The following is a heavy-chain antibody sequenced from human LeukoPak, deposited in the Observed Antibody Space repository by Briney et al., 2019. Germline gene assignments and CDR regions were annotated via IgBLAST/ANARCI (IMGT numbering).Heavy chain of an antibody. V-gene: IGHV4-31*03. CDR2: IYYSGST. J-gene: IGHJ4*02. CDR3: ARVVTIFGVVTKYYFDY. D-gene: IGHD3-3*01. Sequence: SETLSLTCTVSGGSISSGGYYWSWIRQHPGKGLEWIGYIYYSGSTYYNPSLKSRVTISVDTSKNQFSLKLSSVTAADTAVYYCARVVTIFGVVTKYYFDYRGQGTLVTVSS. CDR1: GGSISSGGYY.